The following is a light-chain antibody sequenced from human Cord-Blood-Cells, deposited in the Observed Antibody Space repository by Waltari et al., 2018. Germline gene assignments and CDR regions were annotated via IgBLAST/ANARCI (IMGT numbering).Light chain of an antibody. Sequence: QSVLTQPPSASGTPGQRVTISCSGSSSNIGSNYVYWYQQLPGTAPKLLSCRNNQRPGEVPDRFSGSKSGTSASLAISGRRSEDGADYYCAAWDDSLSGPWVFGGGTKLTVL. CDR2: RNN. CDR1: SSNIGSNY. J-gene: IGLJ3*02. CDR3: AAWDDSLSGPWV. V-gene: IGLV1-47*01.